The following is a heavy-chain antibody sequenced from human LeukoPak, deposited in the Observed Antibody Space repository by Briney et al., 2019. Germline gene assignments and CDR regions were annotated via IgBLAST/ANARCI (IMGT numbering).Heavy chain of an antibody. D-gene: IGHD5/OR15-5a*01. V-gene: IGHV1-69*05. CDR3: ARESRLGLYFDY. Sequence: GASVKVSCTASGGTFSSYAISWVRQAPGQGLEWMGGIIPIFGTANYAQKFQGRVTITTDESTSTAYMELSSLRSEDTAVYYCARESRLGLYFDYWGQGTLVTVSS. CDR2: IIPIFGTA. CDR1: GGTFSSYA. J-gene: IGHJ4*02.